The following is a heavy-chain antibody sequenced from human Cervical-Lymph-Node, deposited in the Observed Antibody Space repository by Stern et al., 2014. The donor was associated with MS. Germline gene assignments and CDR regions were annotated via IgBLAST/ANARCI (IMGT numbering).Heavy chain of an antibody. CDR3: ANGDYGFY. J-gene: IGHJ4*01. V-gene: IGHV3-23*04. D-gene: IGHD4-17*01. CDR1: GITFSSYA. Sequence: QLVQSGGGLVRPGESLRLSCKVSGITFSSYAMTWVRQAPGKGLEWLSTISGSGDTTSYADSVKGLFTISRDNSMNTVHLQMNNLRAEDTAVYYCANGDYGFYWGHGTLVTVSS. CDR2: ISGSGDTT.